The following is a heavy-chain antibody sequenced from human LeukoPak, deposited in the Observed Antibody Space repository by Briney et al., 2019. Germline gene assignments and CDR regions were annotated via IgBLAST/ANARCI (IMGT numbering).Heavy chain of an antibody. CDR2: ISYDGSNK. V-gene: IGHV3-30-3*01. Sequence: PGGSLRLSCAASGFTFSSYAMHWVRQAPGKGLEWVAVISYDGSNKYYADSVKGRFTISRDNSKNTLYLQMNSLRAEDTAVYYCARVHDFWSGYYPPYYYGMDVWDQGTTVTVSS. CDR3: ARVHDFWSGYYPPYYYGMDV. CDR1: GFTFSSYA. J-gene: IGHJ6*02. D-gene: IGHD3-3*01.